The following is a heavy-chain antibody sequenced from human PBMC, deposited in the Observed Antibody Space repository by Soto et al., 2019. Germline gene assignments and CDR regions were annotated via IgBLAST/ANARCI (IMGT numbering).Heavy chain of an antibody. CDR2: TYYRSKWYN. CDR3: ARGSWDDVTGHYYMDV. CDR1: GDSVSSNSAG. J-gene: IGHJ6*03. D-gene: IGHD1-1*01. Sequence: QVQLQQSGPGLVKPSQTLSLTCDISGDSVSSNSAGWNWIRQTPSRVLEWLGRTYYRSKWYNNYALSVKSRVTINPATAKNQFSLQLNSVTPEDTAVYYCARGSWDDVTGHYYMDVWGKGTTVTVSS. V-gene: IGHV6-1*01.